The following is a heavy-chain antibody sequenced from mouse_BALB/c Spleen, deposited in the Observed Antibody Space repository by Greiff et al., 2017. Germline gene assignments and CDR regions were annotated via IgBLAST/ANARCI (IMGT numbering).Heavy chain of an antibody. J-gene: IGHJ4*01. CDR3: TRWDYRYDGTD. Sequence: VQVVESGAELVRPGASVTLSCKASGYTFTDYEMHWVKQTPVHGLEWIGAIDPETGGTAYNQKFKGKATLTADKSSSTAYMELRSLTSEDSAVYYCTRWDYRYDGTDWGQGTSVTVSS. CDR1: GYTFTDYE. CDR2: IDPETGGT. D-gene: IGHD2-14*01. V-gene: IGHV1-15*01.